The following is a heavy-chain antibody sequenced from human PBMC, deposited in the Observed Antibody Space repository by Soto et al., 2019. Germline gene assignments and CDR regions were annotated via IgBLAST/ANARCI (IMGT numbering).Heavy chain of an antibody. J-gene: IGHJ4*02. CDR1: GYTFTGFY. Sequence: ASVNVSCKASGYTFTGFYMHWVRQAPGQGLEWMGWINPNSGGTSYTQKFQGWVTMTRDTSFSTAYMELSRLRSDDTAVYYCATSGASIAVSGEPESYFDYWGQETGFTFSS. V-gene: IGHV1-2*04. CDR3: ATSGASIAVSGEPESYFDY. D-gene: IGHD6-19*01. CDR2: INPNSGGT.